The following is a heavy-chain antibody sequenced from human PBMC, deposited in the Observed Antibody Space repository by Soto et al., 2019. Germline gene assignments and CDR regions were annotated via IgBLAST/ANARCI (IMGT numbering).Heavy chain of an antibody. V-gene: IGHV5-51*01. J-gene: IGHJ2*01. D-gene: IGHD1-20*01. CDR3: QKHGDNCGAPYYHDS. Sequence: GASLRISCQASGSVFCSSLLAWVRESLGKGLEWMGIIYHGDAETRYSPSFRGQVTFSADTSTNTSFLQWSRLTASDRGIYCCQKHGDNCGAPYYHDSRGR. CDR2: IYHGDAET. CDR1: GSVFCSSL.